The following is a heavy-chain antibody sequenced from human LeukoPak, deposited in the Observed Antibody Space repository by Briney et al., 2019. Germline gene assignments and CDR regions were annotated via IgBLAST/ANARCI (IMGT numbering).Heavy chain of an antibody. V-gene: IGHV1-8*01. CDR2: MNPNSGDT. J-gene: IGHJ4*02. Sequence: ASVKVSCKASGYTFTSYDINWVRQATGQGLEWMGWMNPNSGDTGYVQKFQGRVTMTRDTSISTAYMDLSSLRSEDTAVYYCARGPFGTGSYFDFWGQGTLVTVSS. D-gene: IGHD3-10*01. CDR3: ARGPFGTGSYFDF. CDR1: GYTFTSYD.